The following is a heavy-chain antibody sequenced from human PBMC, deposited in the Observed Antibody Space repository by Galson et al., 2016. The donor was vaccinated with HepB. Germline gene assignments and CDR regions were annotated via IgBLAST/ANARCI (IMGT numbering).Heavy chain of an antibody. V-gene: IGHV3-7*03. CDR3: VRSKSMSHRFLGLPRNQRGFNYGSLVLDL. CDR2: IKQDGSEK. CDR1: GFTFGGFW. Sequence: SLRLSCASSGFTFGGFWMSWVRQAPEKGLQWVATIKQDGSEKYYVDSVRGRFTISRDNPKSSLYVQMNGLRVEDTAVYYCVRSKSMSHRFLGLPRNQRGFNYGSLVLDLWGQGMLVTVSS. J-gene: IGHJ5*02. D-gene: IGHD5-18*01.